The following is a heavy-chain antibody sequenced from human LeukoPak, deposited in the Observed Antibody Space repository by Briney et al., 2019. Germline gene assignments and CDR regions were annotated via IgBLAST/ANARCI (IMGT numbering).Heavy chain of an antibody. CDR3: ARDEYDYVWGSHRLIDY. CDR2: ISAYNGNT. V-gene: IGHV1-18*01. CDR1: GYTFTSYG. J-gene: IGHJ4*02. Sequence: GASVKVSCKASGYTFTSYGISWARQAPGQGLEWMGWISAYNGNTNYAQKLQSRVTMTTDTSTSTAYTELRSLRSDDTAVYSCARDEYDYVWGSHRLIDYWGQGTLVTVSS. D-gene: IGHD3-16*02.